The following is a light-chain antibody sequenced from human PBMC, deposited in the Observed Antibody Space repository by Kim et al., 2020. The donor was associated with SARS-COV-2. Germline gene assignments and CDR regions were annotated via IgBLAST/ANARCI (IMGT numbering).Light chain of an antibody. Sequence: LAPGESATLSCRASQTVFNSYLSWYQQKPGQSPRLLIYGASSRATDIPDRFSGSGSGTDFTLTISRLEPEDFAVYYCQQYGISPYTFGQGTKLEI. CDR3: QQYGISPYT. V-gene: IGKV3-20*01. J-gene: IGKJ2*01. CDR2: GAS. CDR1: QTVFNSY.